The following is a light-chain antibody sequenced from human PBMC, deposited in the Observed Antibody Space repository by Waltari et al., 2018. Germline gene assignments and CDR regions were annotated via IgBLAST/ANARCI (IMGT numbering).Light chain of an antibody. J-gene: IGLJ2*01. CDR2: DVS. CDR3: SSYTTSGTYVV. CDR1: SSDAGGYNY. Sequence: QSALTQPASVSGSPGQSLTLSCTGTSSDAGGYNYVSWYQRHPGQAPKLMIYDVSDRPSGVSKRFSGSKSGNTASLTSSGLQAEDEADYYCSSYTTSGTYVVFGGGTKLTVL. V-gene: IGLV2-14*03.